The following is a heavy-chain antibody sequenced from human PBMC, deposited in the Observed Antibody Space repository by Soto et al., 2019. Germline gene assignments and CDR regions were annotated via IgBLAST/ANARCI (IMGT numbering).Heavy chain of an antibody. CDR3: ARDRTGPADG. D-gene: IGHD1-1*01. CDR1: GFTFTNYW. V-gene: IGHV3-74*01. CDR2: IDSDGIDT. Sequence: EVQLVESGGGFVQPGGSLRLSCAASGFTFTNYWLHWVRQAPGMGLVWVSRIDSDGIDTRYADSVKGRFTNSRDNAKNTLYLEMSRLRGEDTAVYYCARDRTGPADGWGQGALVTVSS. J-gene: IGHJ4*02.